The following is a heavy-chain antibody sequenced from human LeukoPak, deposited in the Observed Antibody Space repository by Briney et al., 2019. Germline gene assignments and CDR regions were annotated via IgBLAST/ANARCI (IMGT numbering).Heavy chain of an antibody. J-gene: IGHJ3*02. CDR3: ARDEPDAFDI. CDR1: GFTFSSYS. V-gene: IGHV3-48*04. CDR2: ISSSSSTI. Sequence: GGSLRLSCAASGFTFSSYSMNWVRQAPGKGREWVSYISSSSSTIYYANSVKGRFTISRDNAKNSLYLQMNSLRAEDTAVYYCARDEPDAFDIWGQGTMVTVSS.